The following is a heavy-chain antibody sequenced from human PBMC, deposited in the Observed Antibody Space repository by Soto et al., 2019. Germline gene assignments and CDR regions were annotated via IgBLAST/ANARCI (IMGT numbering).Heavy chain of an antibody. D-gene: IGHD3-3*01. CDR1: GYTFTSYT. J-gene: IGHJ4*02. Sequence: ASGKVSSKASGYTFTSYTMHWGRQAPGQRLEWMGWINAGNGNTKYSQNFQGRVTITRDTSASTAYMELSSLRSEDTAVYYCARDLYYDFWSGCFDYWGQGTLVTVSS. V-gene: IGHV1-3*01. CDR2: INAGNGNT. CDR3: ARDLYYDFWSGCFDY.